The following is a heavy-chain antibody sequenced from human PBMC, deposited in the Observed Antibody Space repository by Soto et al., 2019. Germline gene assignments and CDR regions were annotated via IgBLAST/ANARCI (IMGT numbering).Heavy chain of an antibody. J-gene: IGHJ6*03. CDR1: GDSFNDYY. Sequence: VQLVQSGAEVKKPGASVKVSCKTSGDSFNDYYIHWVRQAPGQGLEWMGWINPNGGGTKYAQKFQGRVTVTRDTSIRSVYMELSSLRSGDTAVYYGARESGGATATLDYYYFYMDVWGKGTTVTVSS. D-gene: IGHD5-12*01. V-gene: IGHV1-2*02. CDR2: INPNGGGT. CDR3: ARESGGATATLDYYYFYMDV.